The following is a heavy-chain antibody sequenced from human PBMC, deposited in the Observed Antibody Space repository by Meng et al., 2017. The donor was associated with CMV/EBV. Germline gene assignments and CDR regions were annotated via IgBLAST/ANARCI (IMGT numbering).Heavy chain of an antibody. J-gene: IGHJ5*02. Sequence: LRLSCTVSGGSISSGDYYWSWIRQPPGKGLEWIGYIYYSGSTYYNPSLKSRVTISVDTSKNQFSLKLSSVTAADTAVYYCARAIDDYSNYDWFDPWGQGTLVTVSS. CDR2: IYYSGST. CDR3: ARAIDDYSNYDWFDP. D-gene: IGHD4-11*01. V-gene: IGHV4-30-4*08. CDR1: GGSISSGDYY.